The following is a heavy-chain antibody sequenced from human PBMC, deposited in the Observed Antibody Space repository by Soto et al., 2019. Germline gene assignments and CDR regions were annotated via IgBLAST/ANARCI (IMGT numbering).Heavy chain of an antibody. J-gene: IGHJ4*02. D-gene: IGHD4-17*01. CDR2: IYHSGST. CDR3: ARRYGDYGGELSYYFDY. V-gene: IGHV4-4*02. Sequence: QVQLQESGPGLVKPSGTLSLTCAVSSGSISSSNWWSWVRQPPGKGLEWIGEIYHSGSTNYNPSLKRRFTISVVKSKTQFSLKLSSVTAADTAVYYCARRYGDYGGELSYYFDYWGQGTLVTVSS. CDR1: SGSISSSNW.